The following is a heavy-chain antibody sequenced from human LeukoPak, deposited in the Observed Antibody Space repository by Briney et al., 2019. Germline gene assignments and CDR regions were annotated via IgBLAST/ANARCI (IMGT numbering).Heavy chain of an antibody. D-gene: IGHD6-13*01. V-gene: IGHV3-48*03. J-gene: IGHJ3*02. CDR3: ATRETIAAANDAFDI. Sequence: PGGSLRLSCAASGFTFSSHAMSWVRQAPGKGLEWVSYISSSGSTIYYADSVKGRFTISRDNAENSLYLQMNSLRAEDTAVYYCATRETIAAANDAFDIWGQGTMVTVSP. CDR2: ISSSGSTI. CDR1: GFTFSSHA.